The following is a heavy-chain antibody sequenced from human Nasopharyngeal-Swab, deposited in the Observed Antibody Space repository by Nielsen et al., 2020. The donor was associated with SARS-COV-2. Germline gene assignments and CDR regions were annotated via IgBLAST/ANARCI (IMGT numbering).Heavy chain of an antibody. D-gene: IGHD1-26*01. CDR1: GVSISRYY. CDR2: FSYSLIT. Sequence: GSLRLSCTVSGVSISRYYCGWIRQPPGKGLEWIWDFSYSLITHYNASLKSRVTISLDTSKNQFSLKLSSVTAADTGVYYCAREVVGGLVDSWGQGILVTVSS. V-gene: IGHV4-59*12. J-gene: IGHJ4*02. CDR3: AREVVGGLVDS.